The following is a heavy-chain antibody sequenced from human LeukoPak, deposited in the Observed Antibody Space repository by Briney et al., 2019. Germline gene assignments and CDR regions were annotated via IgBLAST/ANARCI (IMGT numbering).Heavy chain of an antibody. V-gene: IGHV3-30*18. CDR1: GFTFDDYA. Sequence: PGGSLRLSCAASGFTFDDYAMPWVRQAPGKGLEWVAVISYDGSNKYYADSVKGRFTISRDNSKNTLYLQMNSLRAEDTAVYYCAKDRTFGVHDAFDIWGRGTMVTVSS. CDR3: AKDRTFGVHDAFDI. J-gene: IGHJ3*02. D-gene: IGHD3-16*01. CDR2: ISYDGSNK.